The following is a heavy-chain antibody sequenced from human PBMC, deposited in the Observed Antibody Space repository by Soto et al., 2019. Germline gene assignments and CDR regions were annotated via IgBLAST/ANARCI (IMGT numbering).Heavy chain of an antibody. CDR3: ARRTSGWYLDY. CDR2: ISGSGGSA. J-gene: IGHJ4*02. Sequence: EVQLLESGGGLVQPGGSLRLSCAASGFTFSSYAMSWVRQAPGKGLEWVSTISGSGGSAYYAVSVKGRFTISRDNSKNTLYLQTKTLRAEDTYVYYCARRTSGWYLDYWGQGTLVIVSS. V-gene: IGHV3-23*01. D-gene: IGHD6-19*01. CDR1: GFTFSSYA.